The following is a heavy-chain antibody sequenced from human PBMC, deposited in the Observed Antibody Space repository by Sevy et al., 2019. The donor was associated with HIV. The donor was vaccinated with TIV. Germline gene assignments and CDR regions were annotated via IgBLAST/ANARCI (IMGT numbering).Heavy chain of an antibody. CDR3: ARARRPDYYFDY. CDR1: GGSISSGSYY. D-gene: IGHD6-6*01. J-gene: IGHJ4*02. Sequence: SETLSLTCTVSGGSISSGSYYWSWIRQHPGKGLEWIGYIYYSGRTYYNPSLKSRVDISVGTSKNQFSLKLTSVTAADTAVYYCARARRPDYYFDYWGQGTLVTVSS. CDR2: IYYSGRT. V-gene: IGHV4-31*03.